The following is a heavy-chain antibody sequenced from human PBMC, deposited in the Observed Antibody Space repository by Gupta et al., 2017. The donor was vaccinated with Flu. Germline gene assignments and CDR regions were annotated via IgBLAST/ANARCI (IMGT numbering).Heavy chain of an antibody. D-gene: IGHD5-12*01. J-gene: IGHJ4*02. Sequence: ASGFTFSGYAMSWVRQAPGKGLEWVSAITANGGSTYYADSVKGRFTISRDNSKNTLFLQLNSLRAEDTAMYYCAKDHRAYDWGQGTLVTVSS. CDR1: GFTFSGYA. V-gene: IGHV3-23*01. CDR2: ITANGGST. CDR3: AKDHRAYD.